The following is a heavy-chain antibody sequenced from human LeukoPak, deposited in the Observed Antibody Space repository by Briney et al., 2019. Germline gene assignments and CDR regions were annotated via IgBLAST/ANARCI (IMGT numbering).Heavy chain of an antibody. V-gene: IGHV4-59*01. D-gene: IGHD6-13*01. Sequence: SETLSLTCTVSGGSISSYSWSWIRQPPGKGLEWIGYIYNSDSTNYNPSLKSRVTISVDTSKSQFSLKLSSVTAADTAVYYCARGAGSSWYYFDYWGQGTLVTVSS. CDR3: ARGAGSSWYYFDY. CDR2: IYNSDST. J-gene: IGHJ4*02. CDR1: GGSISSYS.